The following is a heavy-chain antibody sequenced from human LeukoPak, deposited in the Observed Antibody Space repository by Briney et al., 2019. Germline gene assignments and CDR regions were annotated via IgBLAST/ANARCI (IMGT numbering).Heavy chain of an antibody. CDR2: ISSSGSTI. V-gene: IGHV3-48*03. CDR1: GFTFSSYE. Sequence: GGSLRLSCAASGFTFSSYEMNWVRQAPGKGLEWVSYISSSGSTIYYADSVEGRFTISRDNAKNSLYLQMNSLRAEDTAVYYCARGWNSDYFDYWGQGTLVTVSS. CDR3: ARGWNSDYFDY. D-gene: IGHD1-7*01. J-gene: IGHJ4*02.